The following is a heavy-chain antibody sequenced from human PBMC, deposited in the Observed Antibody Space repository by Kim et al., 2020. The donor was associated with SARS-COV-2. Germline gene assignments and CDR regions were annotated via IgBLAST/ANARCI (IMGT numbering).Heavy chain of an antibody. J-gene: IGHJ5*02. D-gene: IGHD6-13*01. CDR3: AASSSWYEYNWFDP. Sequence: AQKFQERVTITRDMSTSTAYMELSSLRSEDTAVYYCAASSSWYEYNWFDPWGQGTLVTVSS. V-gene: IGHV1-58*01.